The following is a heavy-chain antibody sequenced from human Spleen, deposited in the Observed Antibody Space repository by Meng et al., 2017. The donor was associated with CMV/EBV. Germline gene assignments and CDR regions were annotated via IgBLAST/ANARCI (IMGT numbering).Heavy chain of an antibody. CDR2: IYSGGSST. CDR3: ARSDH. V-gene: IGHV3-23*03. J-gene: IGHJ4*02. Sequence: PGGSMRLSCAASGFTFSSYAMSWVRQAPGKGLEWVSAIYSGGSSTYYADSVKGRFTTSRDNSKNTLYLQMNSLGAEDTAVYYCARSDHWGQGTLVTVSS. CDR1: GFTFSSYA.